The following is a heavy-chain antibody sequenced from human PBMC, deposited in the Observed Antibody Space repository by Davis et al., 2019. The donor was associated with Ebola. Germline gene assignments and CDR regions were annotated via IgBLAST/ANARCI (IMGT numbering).Heavy chain of an antibody. CDR3: AKDQRVSV. CDR2: IKQDGSEK. CDR1: GSTFNTCW. J-gene: IGHJ4*02. V-gene: IGHV3-7*01. Sequence: PGGSLTPSCPPSGSTFNTCWMTWVRQAPGKGLEWVANIKQDGSEKYLVDSVKGRFTISRDNARNSLYLQMNSLGAEDTAVYYCAKDQRVSVWGQGTLVTVSS. D-gene: IGHD1-1*01.